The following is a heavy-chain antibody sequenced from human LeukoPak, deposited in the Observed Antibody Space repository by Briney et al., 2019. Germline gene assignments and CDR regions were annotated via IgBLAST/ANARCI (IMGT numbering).Heavy chain of an antibody. J-gene: IGHJ6*02. CDR2: IYYSGST. Sequence: SETLSLTCTDSGGSISSYYWSWLRQPPGKGLEWIGYIYYSGSTNYNPSLKSRVTISVDTSKNQFSLKLSSVTAADTAVYYCARHGFGSYGFYGMDVWGQGTTVTVSS. V-gene: IGHV4-59*08. D-gene: IGHD5-18*01. CDR1: GGSISSYY. CDR3: ARHGFGSYGFYGMDV.